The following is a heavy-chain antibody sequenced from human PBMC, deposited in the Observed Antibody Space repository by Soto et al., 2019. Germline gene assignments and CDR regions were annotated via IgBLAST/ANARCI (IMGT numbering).Heavy chain of an antibody. D-gene: IGHD2-15*01. J-gene: IGHJ4*02. Sequence: SETLSLTCTVSGGSISSYYWSWIRQPPGKGLEWIGYIYDSGNTNYNPSLKSRVTISIDTSKNQFSLKLSSVTAADTAVYYCARAGAATLSDYWGQGTLVTVSS. CDR2: IYDSGNT. CDR3: ARAGAATLSDY. CDR1: GGSISSYY. V-gene: IGHV4-59*01.